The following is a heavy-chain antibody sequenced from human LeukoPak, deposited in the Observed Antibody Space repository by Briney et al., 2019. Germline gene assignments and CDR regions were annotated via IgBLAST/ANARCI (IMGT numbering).Heavy chain of an antibody. CDR1: GFTFSSYA. CDR2: ISYDGSNK. V-gene: IGHV3-30-3*01. CDR3: ARGGWELRRPFDY. Sequence: GGSLRLSCAASGFTFSSYAMHWVRQAPGKGLEWVAVISYDGSNKYYADSVKGRFTISRDNSKNTLYLQMNSLRAEDTAVYYCARGGWELRRPFDYWGQGTLVTVSS. J-gene: IGHJ4*02. D-gene: IGHD1-26*01.